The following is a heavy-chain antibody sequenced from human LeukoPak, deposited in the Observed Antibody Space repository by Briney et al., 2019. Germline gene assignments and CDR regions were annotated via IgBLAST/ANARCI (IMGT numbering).Heavy chain of an antibody. J-gene: IGHJ4*02. CDR3: AKDIGSGSTLDY. CDR2: ISGSGGST. D-gene: IGHD1-26*01. CDR1: GFTFSSYW. V-gene: IGHV3-23*01. Sequence: GGSLRLSCAASGFTFSSYWMSWVRQAPGKGLEWVSAISGSGGSTYYADSVKGRFTISRDNSKNTLYLQMNSLRAEDTAVYYCAKDIGSGSTLDYWGQGTLVTVSS.